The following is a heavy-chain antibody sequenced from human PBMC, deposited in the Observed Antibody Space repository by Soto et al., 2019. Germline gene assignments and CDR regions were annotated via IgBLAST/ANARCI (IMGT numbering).Heavy chain of an antibody. D-gene: IGHD3-3*01. CDR1: GFTLSNAW. Sequence: GGSLRLSCAASGFTLSNAWMNWVRHTPGRGLEWVGRIKSRSDGGTPDYGAPVKGRFTISRDDSLNTVCLQMNSLTAEDTGVYYCTTDTRRISVFGVPWDSWGQGTLVTVSS. J-gene: IGHJ4*02. V-gene: IGHV3-15*01. CDR2: IKSRSDGGTP. CDR3: TTDTRRISVFGVPWDS.